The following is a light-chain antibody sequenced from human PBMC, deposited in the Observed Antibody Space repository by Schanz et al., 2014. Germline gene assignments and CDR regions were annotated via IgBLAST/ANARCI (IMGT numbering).Light chain of an antibody. Sequence: QSVLTQPPSVSAAPGQKVTISCSGSSSNIGSNHVSWYQQIPGTAPKLLIYSNNQRPSGVPDRFSGSKSGTSASLAISGLQSEDEADYYCAAWDDSLNGVVFGGGTKLTVL. J-gene: IGLJ2*01. CDR1: SSNIGSNH. V-gene: IGLV1-44*01. CDR3: AAWDDSLNGVV. CDR2: SNN.